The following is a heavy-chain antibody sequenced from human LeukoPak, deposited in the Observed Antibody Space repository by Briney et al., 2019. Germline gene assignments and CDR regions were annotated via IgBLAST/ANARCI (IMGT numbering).Heavy chain of an antibody. Sequence: ASVKVSCKASGYTFTSYDINWVRQATGQGLEWMGWMNPNSGGTNYAQKFQGRVTMTRDTSISTAYMELSRLRSDDTAVYYCARSPYYYGSGSAFDHWGQGTLVTVSS. CDR2: MNPNSGGT. V-gene: IGHV1-2*02. D-gene: IGHD3-10*01. CDR1: GYTFTSYD. CDR3: ARSPYYYGSGSAFDH. J-gene: IGHJ4*02.